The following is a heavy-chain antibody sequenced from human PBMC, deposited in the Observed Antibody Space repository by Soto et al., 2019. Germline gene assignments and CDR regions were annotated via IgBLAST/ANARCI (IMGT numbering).Heavy chain of an antibody. D-gene: IGHD6-13*01. CDR2: ISYDGSNK. CDR3: AREARIAAAGTKNYYYYGMDV. Sequence: GGSLRLSCAASGFTFSSYAMHWVRQAPVKGLEWVAVISYDGSNKYYADSVKGRFTISRDNSKNTLYLQMNSLRAEDTAVYYCAREARIAAAGTKNYYYYGMDVWGQGTTVTVSS. V-gene: IGHV3-30-3*01. CDR1: GFTFSSYA. J-gene: IGHJ6*02.